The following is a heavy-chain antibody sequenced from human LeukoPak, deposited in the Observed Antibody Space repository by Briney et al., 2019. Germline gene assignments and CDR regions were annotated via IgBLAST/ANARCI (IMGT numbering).Heavy chain of an antibody. Sequence: PGGSLRLSCAASGFTFSSYAMSWVRQAPGKGLEWVANIKQNGSGESYVDSVNGRFTISRDNAKNSLYLQMNSLRPEDTAVYYCADPGVGHWGRGTLVTVSS. CDR1: GFTFSSYA. CDR2: IKQNGSGE. V-gene: IGHV3-7*01. J-gene: IGHJ4*02. CDR3: ADPGVGH. D-gene: IGHD2-8*01.